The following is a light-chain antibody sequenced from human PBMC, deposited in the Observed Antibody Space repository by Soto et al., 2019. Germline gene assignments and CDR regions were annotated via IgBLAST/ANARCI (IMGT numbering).Light chain of an antibody. CDR2: EVN. CDR1: ISDVGSYDA. CDR3: CSYAGTSYV. Sequence: QSVLTQPASVSGSPGQSITISCTGTISDVGSYDAVSWYQHHPGKVPKLMIYEVNKRPSGVSYRFSGSKSGNTASLTISGLQAEDEADYYCCSYAGTSYVFGSGTKVTVL. J-gene: IGLJ1*01. V-gene: IGLV2-23*02.